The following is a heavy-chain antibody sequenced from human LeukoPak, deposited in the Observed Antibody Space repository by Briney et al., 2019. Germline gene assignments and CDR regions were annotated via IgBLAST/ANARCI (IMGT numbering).Heavy chain of an antibody. CDR1: GFTFSSYG. CDR2: ISYDGSNK. Sequence: GGSLRLSCAASGFTFSSYGMHWVRQAPGKGLEWVAVISYDGSNKYYADSVKGRFTISRDNSKNTLYLQMNSLRAEDTAVYYCARTLYYYGPYDYWGQGTLVTVSS. CDR3: ARTLYYYGPYDY. V-gene: IGHV3-30*19. J-gene: IGHJ4*02. D-gene: IGHD3-10*01.